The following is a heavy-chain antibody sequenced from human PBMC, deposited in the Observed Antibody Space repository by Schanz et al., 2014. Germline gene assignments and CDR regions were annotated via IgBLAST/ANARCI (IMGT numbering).Heavy chain of an antibody. J-gene: IGHJ4*02. Sequence: QVQLVQSGAEVKKPGASVKVSCKASGYTFSSYGITWVRQAPGQGLEWMGWINGYNGHTLYAQKFQGRVTMTTDTSSSTSYREQTSLRFDDAAVYYCARDFSSYVGNYFDYWGQGTLVTVSS. D-gene: IGHD1-26*01. CDR1: GYTFSSYG. CDR3: ARDFSSYVGNYFDY. CDR2: INGYNGHT. V-gene: IGHV1-18*01.